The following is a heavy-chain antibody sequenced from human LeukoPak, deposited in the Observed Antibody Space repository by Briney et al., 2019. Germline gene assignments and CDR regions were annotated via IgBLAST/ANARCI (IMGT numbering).Heavy chain of an antibody. Sequence: PSETLSLTCAVYGGSFSGYYWSWIRQPPGKGLEWIGEINHSGSTNYNPSLKSRVTISVDTSKNQFSLKLSSVTAADTAVYYCARPGIAAADFDYWGQGTLVTVSS. CDR2: INHSGST. D-gene: IGHD6-13*01. CDR1: GGSFSGYY. CDR3: ARPGIAAADFDY. J-gene: IGHJ4*02. V-gene: IGHV4-34*01.